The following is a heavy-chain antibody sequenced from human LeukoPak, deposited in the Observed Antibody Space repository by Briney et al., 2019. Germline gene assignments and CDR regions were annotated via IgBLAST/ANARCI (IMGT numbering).Heavy chain of an antibody. CDR1: GGSFSGYY. D-gene: IGHD3-22*01. CDR3: AQGSSGYYGYYYYGMDV. J-gene: IGHJ6*02. CDR2: IYYSGST. Sequence: SETLSLTCAVYGGSFSGYYWSWIRQPPGKGLEWIGYIYYSGSTNYNPSLKSRVTISVDTSKNQFSLKLSSVTAADTAVYYCAQGSSGYYGYYYYGMDVWGQGTTVTVSS. V-gene: IGHV4-59*01.